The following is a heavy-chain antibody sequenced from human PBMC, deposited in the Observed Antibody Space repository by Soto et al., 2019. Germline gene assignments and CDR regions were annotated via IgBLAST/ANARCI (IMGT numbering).Heavy chain of an antibody. CDR3: AREGVAGKGYYGMDV. V-gene: IGHV1-46*03. CDR2: INPSGGST. Sequence: GASVKVSCKASGYTFTSYYMHWVRQAPGQGLEWMGIINPSGGSTSYAQKFQGRVTMTRDTSTSTVYMELSRLRSEDTAVYYCAREGVAGKGYYGMDVWGQGTTVTVSS. J-gene: IGHJ6*02. D-gene: IGHD6-19*01. CDR1: GYTFTSYY.